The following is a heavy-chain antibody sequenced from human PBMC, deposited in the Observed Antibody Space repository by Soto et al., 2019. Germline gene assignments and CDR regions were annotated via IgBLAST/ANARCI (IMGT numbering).Heavy chain of an antibody. Sequence: GGSLRLSCEASGFTFRSYAMSWVRQASGKGLEWVSGISGSGGSTYYADSVKGRFTISRDNSKNTLYLQMNSLRAEDMALYYCAKLRTSWAAPASAFDIWGQGTMVTVSS. J-gene: IGHJ3*02. CDR3: AKLRTSWAAPASAFDI. V-gene: IGHV3-23*01. CDR1: GFTFRSYA. CDR2: ISGSGGST. D-gene: IGHD2-2*01.